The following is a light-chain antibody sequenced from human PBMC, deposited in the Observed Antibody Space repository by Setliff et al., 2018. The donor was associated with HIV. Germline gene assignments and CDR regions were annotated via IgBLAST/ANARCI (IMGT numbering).Light chain of an antibody. J-gene: IGLJ3*02. CDR1: TSNIGSEY. V-gene: IGLV1-47*01. CDR3: AAWDDSLSGWV. Sequence: VLTQPPSASGTPGLRVTISCSGTTSNIGSEYVYWYQQLPGTAPKLLIYRNNQRPSGVPDRFSGSKSGTSASLAISGLRSEDEADYYCAAWDDSLSGWVFGGGTQRTVL. CDR2: RNN.